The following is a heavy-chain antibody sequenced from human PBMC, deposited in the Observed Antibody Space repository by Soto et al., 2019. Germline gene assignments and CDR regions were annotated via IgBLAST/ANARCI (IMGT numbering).Heavy chain of an antibody. CDR2: ISGSGGST. J-gene: IGHJ6*02. D-gene: IGHD5-18*01. CDR1: GFTFSSYA. Sequence: EVQLLESGGGLVQPGGSLRLSCAASGFTFSSYAMSWVRQAPGKGLEWVSAISGSGGSTYYADSVKGRFTITRDNSKNTLYLQTNSLRAEDTAVYYCAKDGGYSYGYSPRYYYGMDVWGQGTTVTVSS. V-gene: IGHV3-23*01. CDR3: AKDGGYSYGYSPRYYYGMDV.